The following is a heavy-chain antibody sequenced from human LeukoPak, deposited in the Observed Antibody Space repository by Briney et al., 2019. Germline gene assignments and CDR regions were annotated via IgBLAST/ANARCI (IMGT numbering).Heavy chain of an antibody. CDR2: VSGSGRDT. D-gene: IGHD3-10*01. V-gene: IGHV3-23*01. CDR3: AKDQPVRGVLPLDY. CDR1: GFTFSNYA. J-gene: IGHJ4*02. Sequence: PGRSLRLSCTASGFTFSNYAMSWVRQAAGKGLEWVSAVSGSGRDTYYADSVKGRFTISRDNYRNTLYLQMNSLRADDTAVYYCAKDQPVRGVLPLDYWGQGTLVTVSS.